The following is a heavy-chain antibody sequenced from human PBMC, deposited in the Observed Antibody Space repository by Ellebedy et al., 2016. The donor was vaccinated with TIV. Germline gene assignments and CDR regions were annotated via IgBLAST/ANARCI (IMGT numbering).Heavy chain of an antibody. J-gene: IGHJ3*02. CDR1: GGSISSYY. CDR3: ATNGGGELWLNDAFDI. CDR2: IYYSGST. Sequence: SETLSLTCTVSGGSISSYYWSWIRQPPGKGLEWIGYIYYSGSTNYNPSLKSRVTISVDTSKNQFSLKLSSVTAADTAVYYCATNGGGELWLNDAFDIWGQGTMVTVSS. D-gene: IGHD3-16*01. V-gene: IGHV4-59*08.